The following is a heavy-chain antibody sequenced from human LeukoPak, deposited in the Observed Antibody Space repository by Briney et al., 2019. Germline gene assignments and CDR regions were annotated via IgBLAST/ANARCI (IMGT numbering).Heavy chain of an antibody. V-gene: IGHV3-53*04. CDR3: LRQGVGDPPR. CDR2: IYAGGSSSA. J-gene: IGHJ4*02. Sequence: PGGSLRLSCAASGFTVSSNDISWVRQAPGKGLEWVSLIYAGGSSSAFYADSVKGRFTGSRHDSKNTLDLQMNGLRADDTAVYYCLRQGVGDPPRWGQGTLVTVSS. D-gene: IGHD3-16*01. CDR1: GFTVSSND.